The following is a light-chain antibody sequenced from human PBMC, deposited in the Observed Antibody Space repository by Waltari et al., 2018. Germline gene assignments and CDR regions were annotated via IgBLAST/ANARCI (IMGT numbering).Light chain of an antibody. CDR3: QHYVRLPAT. Sequence: EIVLTQSPGTLSLSPGERVTLSCRASQSVSKYLAWYQQRPGQAPRLLLYHASTRATGIPDRFSVSGSGTDVSLTISRLEPEDFAVYYCQHYVRLPATFGQGTRVEIK. CDR2: HAS. CDR1: QSVSKY. V-gene: IGKV3-20*01. J-gene: IGKJ1*01.